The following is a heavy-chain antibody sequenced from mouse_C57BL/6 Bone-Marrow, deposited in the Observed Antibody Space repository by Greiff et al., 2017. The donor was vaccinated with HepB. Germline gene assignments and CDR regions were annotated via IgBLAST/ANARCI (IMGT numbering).Heavy chain of an antibody. CDR2: IDPSDSYP. D-gene: IGHD4-1*01. J-gene: IGHJ4*01. CDR1: GYTFTSYW. Sequence: VQLQQPGAELVMPGASVKLSCKASGYTFTSYWMHWVKQRPGQGLEGIGEIDPSDSYPNYNQKFKGKSTLTVDKTSSTAYMQLSSLTSEDSAVYYCASWGYAMDYWGQGTSVTVSS. V-gene: IGHV1-69*01. CDR3: ASWGYAMDY.